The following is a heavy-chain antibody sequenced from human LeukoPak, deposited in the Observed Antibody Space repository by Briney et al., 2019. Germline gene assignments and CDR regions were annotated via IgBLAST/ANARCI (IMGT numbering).Heavy chain of an antibody. V-gene: IGHV3-23*01. CDR2: IASNGGNT. CDR1: GFTFSAYS. D-gene: IGHD6-13*01. CDR3: AKDSPSRSRRWDR. Sequence: PGGSLRLSCAASGFTFSAYSMTWVRQAPGKGLEWVSLIASNGGNTYYADSVKGRFTISRDNSKNTLYLQMNSLRAEDPAVYYCAKDSPSRSRRWDRWGQGTLVTVST. J-gene: IGHJ4*02.